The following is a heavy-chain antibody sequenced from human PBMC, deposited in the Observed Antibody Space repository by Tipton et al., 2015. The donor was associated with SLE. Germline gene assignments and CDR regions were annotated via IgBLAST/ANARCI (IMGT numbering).Heavy chain of an antibody. J-gene: IGHJ4*02. CDR2: IYYSGST. CDR3: ARWLRKYYFDY. CDR1: GGSISSYY. V-gene: IGHV4-59*08. Sequence: GLVKPSETLSLTCTVSGGSISSYYWSWIRQPPGKGLEWIGYIYYSGSTNYNPSLKSRVTISVDTSKNQFSLKLSSVTAADTAVYYCARWLRKYYFDYWGQGTLVTVSS. D-gene: IGHD5-18*01.